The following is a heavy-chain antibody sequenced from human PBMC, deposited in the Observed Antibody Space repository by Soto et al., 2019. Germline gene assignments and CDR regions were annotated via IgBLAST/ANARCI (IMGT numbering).Heavy chain of an antibody. D-gene: IGHD3-16*02. V-gene: IGHV4-34*01. CDR3: ARGLHLGELSSRYNWFDP. CDR1: GGSFSGYY. J-gene: IGHJ5*02. CDR2: INHSGST. Sequence: SETLSLTCAVYGGSFSGYYWSWIRQPPGKGLEWIGEINHSGSTNYNPSLKSRVTISVDTSKNQFSLKLSSVTAADTAVYYCARGLHLGELSSRYNWFDPWGQGTLVTVSS.